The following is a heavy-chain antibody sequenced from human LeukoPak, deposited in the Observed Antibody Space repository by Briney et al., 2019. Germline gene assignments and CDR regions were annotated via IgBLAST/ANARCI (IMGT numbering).Heavy chain of an antibody. CDR2: INSDGSST. Sequence: GGSLGLSCAASGFTFSSYWMHWVRQAPGKGLAWVSRINSDGSSTSYADSVKGRFTISRDNAKNTLYLQMNSLRAEDTAVYYCARDRYCSGGSCYGGEGWFDPWGQGTLITVSS. D-gene: IGHD2-15*01. CDR3: ARDRYCSGGSCYGGEGWFDP. V-gene: IGHV3-74*01. J-gene: IGHJ5*02. CDR1: GFTFSSYW.